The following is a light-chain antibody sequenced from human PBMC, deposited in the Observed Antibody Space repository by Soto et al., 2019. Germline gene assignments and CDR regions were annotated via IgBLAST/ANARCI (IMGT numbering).Light chain of an antibody. Sequence: QPVLTQSPSASASLGASVKLTCTLSSGHSSYAIAWLQQQPERGPRHLMKLNSDGSHSKGDGIPDRFSGSSSGTERYLTISSLQSEDEADYSCQTWGSAIWVFGGGTKLTVL. CDR1: SGHSSYA. CDR3: QTWGSAIWV. J-gene: IGLJ3*02. CDR2: LNSDGSH. V-gene: IGLV4-69*01.